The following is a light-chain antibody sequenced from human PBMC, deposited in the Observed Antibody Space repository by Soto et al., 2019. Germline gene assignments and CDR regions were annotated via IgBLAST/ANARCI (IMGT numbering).Light chain of an antibody. CDR1: QSISSY. Sequence: AIRMTQSPSSLSASTGDRVTITCRASQSISSYLAWYQQIPGKAPKLLIYNASSLQSGVPSRFSGSGSGTDFTLTITYLQSEDFATYYCQQYYNYSWTFGQGTKVDIK. CDR3: QQYYNYSWT. V-gene: IGKV1-8*01. J-gene: IGKJ1*01. CDR2: NAS.